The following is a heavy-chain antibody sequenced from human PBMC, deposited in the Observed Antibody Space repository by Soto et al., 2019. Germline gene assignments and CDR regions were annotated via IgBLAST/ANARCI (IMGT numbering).Heavy chain of an antibody. D-gene: IGHD3-10*01. J-gene: IGHJ4*02. CDR2: IHPLGSEK. CDR1: GFTFNNDW. V-gene: IGHV3-7*01. CDR3: ARDPSFGALDY. Sequence: EVQLVESGGGLVQPGGSLRLSCVVSGFTFNNDWMTWVRRAPGEGLEWVANIHPLGSEKYYVDSVEGRFTISRDNAKNSLYLQMNSLRVEDTAVYYCARDPSFGALDYWGQGALVTVSS.